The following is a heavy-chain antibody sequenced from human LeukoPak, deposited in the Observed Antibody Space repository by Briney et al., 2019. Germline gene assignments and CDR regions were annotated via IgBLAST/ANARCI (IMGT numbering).Heavy chain of an antibody. CDR3: ARVSSGITHND. J-gene: IGHJ4*02. D-gene: IGHD3-10*01. CDR2: ISSSSDYI. CDR1: GFTFTDHA. V-gene: IGHV3-21*01. Sequence: GGSLRLSCTASGFTFTDHAMHWLRQAPGKGLEWVSSISSSSDYIYLADSVKGRFTISRDNSKNSLYLQMNSLIAEDTAVYFCARVSSGITHNDWGQGTLVTVSS.